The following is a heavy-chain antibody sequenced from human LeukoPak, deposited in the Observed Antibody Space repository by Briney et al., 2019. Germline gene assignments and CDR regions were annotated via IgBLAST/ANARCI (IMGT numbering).Heavy chain of an antibody. D-gene: IGHD5-12*01. J-gene: IGHJ3*02. V-gene: IGHV4-61*02. CDR2: IYTSGST. CDR3: ARRRGAYDGTDAFDI. CDR1: GGSISGSYY. Sequence: PSETLSLTCTVSGGSISGSYYWSWIRQPAGKGLEWIGRIYTSGSTNYNTSLKSRVTISVDTSKNQFSLKLTSVTAADTAVYYCARRRGAYDGTDAFDIWGQGTMVTVSS.